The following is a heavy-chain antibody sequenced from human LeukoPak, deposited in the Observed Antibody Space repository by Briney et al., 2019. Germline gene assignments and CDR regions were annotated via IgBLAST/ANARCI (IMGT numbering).Heavy chain of an antibody. Sequence: SETLSLTCTVSGGSISSYYWNWIRQPPGKGLEWIGYIYYSGSTKYNPSLKSRVTISVDTSKNQFSLKLSSVTAADTAVYYCARRVRRYYYGSGSYSKRSYYYYMDVWGKGTTVTVSS. CDR3: ARRVRRYYYGSGSYSKRSYYYYMDV. CDR1: GGSISSYY. J-gene: IGHJ6*03. V-gene: IGHV4-59*12. D-gene: IGHD3-10*01. CDR2: IYYSGST.